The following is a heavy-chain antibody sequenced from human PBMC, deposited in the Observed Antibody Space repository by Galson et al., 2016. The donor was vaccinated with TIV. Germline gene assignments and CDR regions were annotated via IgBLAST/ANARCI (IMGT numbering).Heavy chain of an antibody. D-gene: IGHD2-21*01. CDR3: ARERRYCGNECYLYYYYGVDV. CDR1: GFRVSDNY. CDR2: ISDGDST. J-gene: IGHJ6*02. Sequence: SLRLSCAASGFRVSDNYMIWVRQAPGKGLEWVSLISDGDSTSYADSVKGRFTISRDKSKNTLYLQMNSLRVEDTAVYFCARERRYCGNECYLYYYYGVDVWGQGTSVTVSS. V-gene: IGHV3-66*01.